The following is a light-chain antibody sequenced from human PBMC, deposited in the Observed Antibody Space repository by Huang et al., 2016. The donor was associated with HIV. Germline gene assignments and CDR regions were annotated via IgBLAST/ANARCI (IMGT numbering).Light chain of an antibody. CDR1: QNFSNY. Sequence: EIVLTQSPATLSLSPGERATLSCRASQNFSNYLAWYQHKPSQPPRLLIYDASNRATGIPARFSGRGSGTDFTLTISSLEPEDFAVYYCQQRSRWLTFGGGTRVEVK. CDR2: DAS. CDR3: QQRSRWLT. J-gene: IGKJ4*01. V-gene: IGKV3-11*01.